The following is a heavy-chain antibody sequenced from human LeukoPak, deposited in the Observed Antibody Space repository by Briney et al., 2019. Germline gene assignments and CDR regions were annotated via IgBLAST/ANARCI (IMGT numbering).Heavy chain of an antibody. Sequence: ASVKVSCKASGYTFTSYDINWVRQATGQGLEWMGWMNPNSGNTGYAQKFQGRVTMTRNTSISTAYMELSSLRSEDTAVYYCARGQGYCSGGSCYRDYYYYGMDVWGQGTTVTVSS. CDR3: ARGQGYCSGGSCYRDYYYYGMDV. CDR1: GYTFTSYD. CDR2: MNPNSGNT. J-gene: IGHJ6*02. D-gene: IGHD2-15*01. V-gene: IGHV1-8*01.